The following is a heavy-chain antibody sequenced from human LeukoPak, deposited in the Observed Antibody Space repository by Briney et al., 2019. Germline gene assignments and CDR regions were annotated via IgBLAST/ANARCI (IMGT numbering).Heavy chain of an antibody. Sequence: ASVKVSCKTSGYTFTSYYIHWVRQAPGQGVEWMGIINPSGGSTSYAQKFQGRVTMTRDTSTSTVYMYLSSLRSEDTAVYYCARDSLYVVVDYWGQGTLVTVSS. CDR1: GYTFTSYY. V-gene: IGHV1-46*01. CDR3: ARDSLYVVVDY. J-gene: IGHJ4*02. D-gene: IGHD2-21*01. CDR2: INPSGGST.